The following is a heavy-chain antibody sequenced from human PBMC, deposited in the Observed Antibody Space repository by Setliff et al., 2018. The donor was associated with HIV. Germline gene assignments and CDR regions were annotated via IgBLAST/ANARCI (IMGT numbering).Heavy chain of an antibody. D-gene: IGHD6-19*01. CDR2: IIPAFGTA. CDR3: ARDGLLVAGIRFDY. Sequence: AASVKVSCKTSGGTFSSYAVSWVRQAPGQGLEWMGGIIPAFGTANYAQKFQGRVTITTDESTSTAYMELSGLRSEDTAVYFCARDGLLVAGIRFDYWGQGTLVTVS. CDR1: GGTFSSYA. J-gene: IGHJ4*01. V-gene: IGHV1-69*05.